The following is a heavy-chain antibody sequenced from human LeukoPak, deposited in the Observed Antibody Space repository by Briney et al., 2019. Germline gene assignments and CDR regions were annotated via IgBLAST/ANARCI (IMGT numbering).Heavy chain of an antibody. CDR1: GFTFSSYG. D-gene: IGHD6-13*01. J-gene: IGHJ4*02. Sequence: PGGSLRLSCAASGFTFSSYGMHWVRQAPGKGLEWVAVISYDGSNKYYADSVKGRFTISRDNSKNTLYLQMNSLRAEDTAVYYCAKAAGIAAAGMVDYWGQGTLVTVSS. CDR3: AKAAGIAAAGMVDY. CDR2: ISYDGSNK. V-gene: IGHV3-30*18.